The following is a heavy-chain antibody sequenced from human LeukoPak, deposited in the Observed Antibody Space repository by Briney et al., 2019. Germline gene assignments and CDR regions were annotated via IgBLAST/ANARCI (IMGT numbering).Heavy chain of an antibody. CDR2: ISSDSNYI. CDR3: ARDRLELRFTPYDYYYYYMDV. D-gene: IGHD1-7*01. CDR1: EFTFSNYN. V-gene: IGHV3-21*04. J-gene: IGHJ6*03. Sequence: KTGGSLGLSCAASEFTFSNYNMNWVRQAPGKGLEWVSSISSDSNYIYYADSVKGRFTISRDNAKNSLYLQMNSLRAEDTAVYYCARDRLELRFTPYDYYYYYMDVWGKGTTVTVSS.